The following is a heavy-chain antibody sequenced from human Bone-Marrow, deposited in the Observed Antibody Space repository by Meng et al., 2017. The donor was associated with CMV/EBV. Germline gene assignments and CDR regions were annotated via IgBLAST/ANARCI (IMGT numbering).Heavy chain of an antibody. D-gene: IGHD5-12*01. CDR3: VTDQDRLGGI. CDR2: IHSSGVTT. J-gene: IGHJ3*02. CDR1: GFTFSDYY. V-gene: IGHV3-11*04. Sequence: GESLKISCAASGFTFSDYYMSWIRQAPGKGLEWVSYIHSSGVTTYYADSVQGRFTISRDNAKNSLFLQMNSLRAEDTAVYYCVTDQDRLGGIWGQGTMVTFSS.